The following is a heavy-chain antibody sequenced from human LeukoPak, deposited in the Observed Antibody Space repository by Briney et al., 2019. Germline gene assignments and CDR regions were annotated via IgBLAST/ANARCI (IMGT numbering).Heavy chain of an antibody. V-gene: IGHV4-39*07. CDR2: GDYSGGT. CDR1: GDSFTSVTDY. D-gene: IGHD6-19*01. Sequence: SETLSLTCTVSGDSFTSVTDYWAWIRQPPGKGLEWIASGDYSGGTYYNPSLESRVAISADMSKNQISLKLASVTGADTAVYYCAGERGEEYSSGWYKTNYFYNWGQGIRVTVSS. CDR3: AGERGEEYSSGWYKTNYFYN. J-gene: IGHJ4*02.